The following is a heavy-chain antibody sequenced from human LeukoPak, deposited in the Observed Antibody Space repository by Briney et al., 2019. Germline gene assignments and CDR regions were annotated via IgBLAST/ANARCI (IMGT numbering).Heavy chain of an antibody. D-gene: IGHD3-16*01. CDR1: GFTFSSYW. J-gene: IGHJ4*02. Sequence: GGSLRLSCAASGFTFSSYWMSWVRQAPGKGLEWVANIKQDGSEKYYVDSVKGRFTISRDDAKNSLYLQMNSLRAEDTAVYYCARDGRLGEFDYWGQGTLVTVSS. CDR2: IKQDGSEK. CDR3: ARDGRLGEFDY. V-gene: IGHV3-7*01.